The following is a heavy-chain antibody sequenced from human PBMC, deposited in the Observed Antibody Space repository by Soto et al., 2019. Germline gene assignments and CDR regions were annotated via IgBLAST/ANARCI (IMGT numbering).Heavy chain of an antibody. CDR1: GFTFSSYG. J-gene: IGHJ6*02. V-gene: IGHV3-33*01. CDR2: IWYDGSNK. Sequence: QVQLVESGGGVVQPGRSLRLSCAASGFTFSSYGMHWVRQAPGKGLEWVAVIWYDGSNKYYADSVKGRFTISRDNSKNTLYLQMNSLRAEDTAVYYCARNGDYGPFYYYYGMDVWGQGTTVTVSS. D-gene: IGHD4-17*01. CDR3: ARNGDYGPFYYYYGMDV.